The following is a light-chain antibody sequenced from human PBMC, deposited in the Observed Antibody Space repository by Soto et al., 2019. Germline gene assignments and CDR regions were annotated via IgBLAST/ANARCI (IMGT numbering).Light chain of an antibody. CDR1: SSDVGGYNY. V-gene: IGLV2-14*01. CDR3: TSYTSSSTLRV. Sequence: QSALTQPASVSGSPGQSITISCTGTSSDVGGYNYVSWYQQHPGKAPKLVIYGVTNRPSGVSNRFSGSKSGNTASLTISGLQAEDEADYYCTSYTSSSTLRVFGGGTKRTVL. CDR2: GVT. J-gene: IGLJ3*02.